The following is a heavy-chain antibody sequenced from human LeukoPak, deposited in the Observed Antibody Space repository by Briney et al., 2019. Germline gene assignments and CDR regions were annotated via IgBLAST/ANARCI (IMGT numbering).Heavy chain of an antibody. V-gene: IGHV1-2*02. CDR2: INPNSGGT. J-gene: IGHJ6*03. CDR3: ARGCQYQLLIFLYYYMDV. CDR1: GDTFTNYG. D-gene: IGHD2-2*01. Sequence: ASVKVSCKASGDTFTNYGISWVRQAPGQGLEWMGWINPNSGGTNYAQKFQGRVTMTRDTSISTAYMELSRLRSDDTAVYYYARGCQYQLLIFLYYYMDVWGKGTTVTISS.